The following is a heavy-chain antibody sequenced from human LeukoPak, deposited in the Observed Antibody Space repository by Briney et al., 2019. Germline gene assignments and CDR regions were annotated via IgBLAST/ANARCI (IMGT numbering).Heavy chain of an antibody. J-gene: IGHJ4*02. V-gene: IGHV1-69*04. CDR1: GGTFSSYA. CDR3: AREGDNSGYSSPY. CDR2: IILILGIA. D-gene: IGHD3-22*01. Sequence: SVKVSCKASGGTFSSYAITWVRQAPGQGLEWMGRIILILGIANYAQKFQGRVTITADKSTSTAYMELSSLRSEDTAVYYCAREGDNSGYSSPYWGQGTLVTVSS.